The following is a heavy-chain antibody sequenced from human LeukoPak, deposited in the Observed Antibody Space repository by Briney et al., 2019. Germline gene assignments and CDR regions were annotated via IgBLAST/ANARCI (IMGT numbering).Heavy chain of an antibody. CDR1: GFTFSSYE. CDR3: ARARNDYDSNGFSFLDH. D-gene: IGHD3-22*01. V-gene: IGHV3-33*08. Sequence: GGSLRLSCAASGFTFSSYEMNWVRQAPGKGLEWVAVIWYDGSNIYYADSVKGRFTISRDNSKNTLYLQMNSLRAEDTALYYCARARNDYDSNGFSFLDHWGQGTLVTVSS. CDR2: IWYDGSNI. J-gene: IGHJ4*02.